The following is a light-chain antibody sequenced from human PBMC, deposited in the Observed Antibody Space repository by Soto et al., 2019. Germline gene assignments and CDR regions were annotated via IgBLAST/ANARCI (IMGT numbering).Light chain of an antibody. CDR3: QQDYNLRT. V-gene: IGKV3D-7*01. Sequence: PGERVTLSCRASQSVSSSYLTWYQQKPGQAPRLLIYGASTRATSIPARFSGSGSGTDFTLTISSLQPEDFAVYYCQQDYNLRTFGQGTKEDIK. J-gene: IGKJ1*01. CDR2: GAS. CDR1: QSVSSSY.